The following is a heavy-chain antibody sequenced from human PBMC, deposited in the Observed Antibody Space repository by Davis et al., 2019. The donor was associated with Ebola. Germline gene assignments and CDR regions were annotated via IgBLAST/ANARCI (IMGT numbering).Heavy chain of an antibody. CDR3: ARVEVQGVPDV. CDR2: IWYDGSNK. Sequence: GGSLRLSCAASGVTFSSYGMHWVRQAPGKGLEWVAVIWYDGSNKYYADSVKGRFTISRDNSKNTLYPQMNSLRAEDTAVYYCARVEVQGVPDVWGQGTTVTVSS. J-gene: IGHJ6*02. CDR1: GVTFSSYG. D-gene: IGHD3-10*01. V-gene: IGHV3-33*01.